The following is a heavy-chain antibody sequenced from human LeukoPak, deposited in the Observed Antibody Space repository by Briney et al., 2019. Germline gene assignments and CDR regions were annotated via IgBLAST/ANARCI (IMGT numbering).Heavy chain of an antibody. D-gene: IGHD1-26*01. CDR1: GYTFTSHD. J-gene: IGHJ4*02. CDR2: RNPNSGNT. V-gene: IGHV1-8*03. Sequence: ASVKVSCKASGYTFTSHDINWVRQATGQGLEWMGWRNPNSGNTGYAQKFQGRVTITRNTSISTAYMELSSLRSEDTAVYYCARGWELLYYFDYWGQGTLVTVSS. CDR3: ARGWELLYYFDY.